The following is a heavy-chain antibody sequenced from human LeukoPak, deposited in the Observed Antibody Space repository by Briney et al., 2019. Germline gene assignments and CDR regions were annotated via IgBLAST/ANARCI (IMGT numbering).Heavy chain of an antibody. J-gene: IGHJ1*01. CDR2: IRYDGSNK. V-gene: IGHV3-30*02. CDR1: GFTFSSYG. Sequence: PGGSLRLSCAASGFTFSSYGMHWVRQAPGKGLEWVAFIRYDGSNKYYADSVKGRFTISRDNSKNTLYLQMNSLRAEDTAVYYCAKAKWLVLGEYFQHWGQGTLVTVSS. CDR3: AKAKWLVLGEYFQH. D-gene: IGHD6-19*01.